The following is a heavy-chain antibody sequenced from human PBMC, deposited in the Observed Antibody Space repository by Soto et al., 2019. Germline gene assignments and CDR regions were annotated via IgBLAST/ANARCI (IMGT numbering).Heavy chain of an antibody. J-gene: IGHJ6*02. D-gene: IGHD3-16*02. CDR3: ARDMYYDYVWGSYRYSYYGMDV. CDR2: ISAYNGNT. Sequence: GASVKVSCKASGYTFTSYGISWVRQAPGQGLEWMGWISAYNGNTNYAQKLQGRVTMTTDTSTSTAYMELRSLRSDDTAVYYCARDMYYDYVWGSYRYSYYGMDVWGQGTTVTVSS. CDR1: GYTFTSYG. V-gene: IGHV1-18*04.